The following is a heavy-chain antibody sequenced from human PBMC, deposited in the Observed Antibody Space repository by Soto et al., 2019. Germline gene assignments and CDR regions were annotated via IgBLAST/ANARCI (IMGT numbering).Heavy chain of an antibody. CDR1: GGSISSGGYS. V-gene: IGHV4-30-2*01. D-gene: IGHD2-21*02. CDR3: ARVAYCGGDCYRGFDP. CDR2: IYHSGST. J-gene: IGHJ5*02. Sequence: SETLSLTCAVSGGSISSGGYSWSWIRQPPGKGLEWIGYIYHSGSTYYNPSLKSRVTISVDRSKNQFSLKLSSVTAAGTAVYYCARVAYCGGDCYRGFDPWGQGTLVTVSS.